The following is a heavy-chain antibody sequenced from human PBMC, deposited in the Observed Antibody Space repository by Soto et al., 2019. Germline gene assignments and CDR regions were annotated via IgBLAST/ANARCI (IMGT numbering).Heavy chain of an antibody. CDR1: GYSFTSYW. D-gene: IGHD3-10*01. CDR3: ARGITMVRGETTAYYYYGMDV. V-gene: IGHV5-51*01. J-gene: IGHJ6*02. CDR2: IYPGDSDT. Sequence: GESLKISRKGSGYSFTSYWIGWVRQMPGKGLEWMGIIYPGDSDTRYSPSFQGQVTISADKSISTAYLQWSSLKASDTAMYYCARGITMVRGETTAYYYYGMDVWGQGTTVTVSS.